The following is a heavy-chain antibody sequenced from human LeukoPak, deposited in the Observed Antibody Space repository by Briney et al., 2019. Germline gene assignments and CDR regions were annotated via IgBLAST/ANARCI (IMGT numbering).Heavy chain of an antibody. CDR3: ATDRPSMLYSGSYFGY. CDR1: GYTLTELS. V-gene: IGHV1-24*01. Sequence: ASVKVSCKVSGYTLTELSMHWVRQAPGKGLEWMGGFDPEDGETIYAQKFQGRVTMTEDTSTDTAYMELSSLRSEDTAVYYCATDRPSMLYSGSYFGYWGQGTLVTVSS. J-gene: IGHJ4*02. D-gene: IGHD1-26*01. CDR2: FDPEDGET.